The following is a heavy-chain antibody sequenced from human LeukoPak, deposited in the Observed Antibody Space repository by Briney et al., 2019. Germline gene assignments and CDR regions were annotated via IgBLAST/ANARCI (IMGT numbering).Heavy chain of an antibody. CDR1: GGSISSYY. V-gene: IGHV4-4*07. CDR3: AGRLAYCGGDCYSSLDY. D-gene: IGHD2-21*02. CDR2: IYTSGST. J-gene: IGHJ4*02. Sequence: PSETLSLTCTVSGGSISSYYWSWIRRPAGKGLEWIGRIYTSGSTDYNPSLKSRVTMSVDTSKNQFSLKLSSVTAADTAVYYCAGRLAYCGGDCYSSLDYWGQGTLVTVSS.